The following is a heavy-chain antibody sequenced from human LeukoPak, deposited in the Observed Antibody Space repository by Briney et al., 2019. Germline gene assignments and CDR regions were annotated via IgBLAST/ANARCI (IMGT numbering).Heavy chain of an antibody. J-gene: IGHJ4*02. CDR1: GYTFTSYY. CDR3: ARDRQSYYYDSSGYSQEGNDY. Sequence: ASVKVSCKASGYTFTSYYMHWVRQAPGQGLEWMGIINPSGGSTSYSQKFQGRVTMTRYTSTSTVYMELSSLRSEDTAVYYCARDRQSYYYDSSGYSQEGNDYWGQGTLVTVSS. CDR2: INPSGGST. V-gene: IGHV1-46*01. D-gene: IGHD3-22*01.